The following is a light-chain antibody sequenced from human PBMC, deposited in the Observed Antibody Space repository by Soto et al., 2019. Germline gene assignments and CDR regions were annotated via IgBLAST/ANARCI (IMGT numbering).Light chain of an antibody. CDR2: AVS. V-gene: IGLV2-14*01. Sequence: ALAQPASVSGSPGQSITISCTGTSSDFGGYNFVSWYQHRPGKAPKLMIYAVSNRPSGVSNRFSGSKSGNTASLTISGLQAEDEADYYCCSYTSYSPYVFGTGTKVTVL. J-gene: IGLJ1*01. CDR3: CSYTSYSPYV. CDR1: SSDFGGYNF.